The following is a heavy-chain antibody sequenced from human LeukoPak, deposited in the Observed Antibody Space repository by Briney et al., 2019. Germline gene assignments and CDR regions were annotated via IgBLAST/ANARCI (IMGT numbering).Heavy chain of an antibody. Sequence: GGSLRLSCAVSGFTFSHYAMSWVRQAPGTGLAWVGSLTDSGDATYYADSVKGRLTISRDNSNSTLYLHISGLRDEDTAVYYGARGYSHNSGGWLDPWGQGTLVTVSS. V-gene: IGHV3-23*01. CDR1: GFTFSHYA. J-gene: IGHJ5*02. CDR2: LTDSGDAT. CDR3: ARGYSHNSGGWLDP. D-gene: IGHD5-12*01.